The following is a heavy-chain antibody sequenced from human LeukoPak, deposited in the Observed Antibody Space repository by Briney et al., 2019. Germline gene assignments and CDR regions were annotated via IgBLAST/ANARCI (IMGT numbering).Heavy chain of an antibody. D-gene: IGHD5-18*01. CDR2: IYYSGST. Sequence: SETLSLTCTVSGVSISSYYWSWIRQPPGKGLEWIGYIYYSGSTNYNPSLKSRVTISVDTSKNQFSLKLSSVTAADTAVYYCARTYSYGSYFDYWGQGTLVTVSS. V-gene: IGHV4-59*01. CDR1: GVSISSYY. J-gene: IGHJ4*02. CDR3: ARTYSYGSYFDY.